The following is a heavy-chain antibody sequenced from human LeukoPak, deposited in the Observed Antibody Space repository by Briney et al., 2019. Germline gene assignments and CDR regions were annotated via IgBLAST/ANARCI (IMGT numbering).Heavy chain of an antibody. CDR3: TISSSRNHFDY. D-gene: IGHD6-13*01. J-gene: IGHJ4*02. V-gene: IGHV3-7*01. Sequence: GRSLRHSCAASGSTSSSNWMSWVRNAPGKGLEWVANIKQDGSEKYYVDSVKGRFTISRDNAKNSLYLQMNSLRAEDTAVYYCTISSSRNHFDYWGQGTLVTVSS. CDR2: IKQDGSEK. CDR1: GSTSSSNW.